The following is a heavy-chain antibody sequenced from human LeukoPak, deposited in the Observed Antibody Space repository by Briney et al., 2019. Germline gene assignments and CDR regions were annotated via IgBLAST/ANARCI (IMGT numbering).Heavy chain of an antibody. D-gene: IGHD3-3*01. J-gene: IGHJ4*02. Sequence: GGSLRLSCAASGFTFSSYSMNWVRQAPGKGLEWVSSISSSSSYIYYADSVKGRFTISRDNAKNSLYLQMNSLRAGDTAVYYCARASYDFWSGYYTWGYWGQGTLVTVSS. V-gene: IGHV3-21*04. CDR3: ARASYDFWSGYYTWGY. CDR2: ISSSSSYI. CDR1: GFTFSSYS.